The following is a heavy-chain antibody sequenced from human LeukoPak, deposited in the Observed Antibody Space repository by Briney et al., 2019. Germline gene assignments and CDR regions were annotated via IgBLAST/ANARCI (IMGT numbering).Heavy chain of an antibody. D-gene: IGHD3-22*01. V-gene: IGHV3-30-3*01. J-gene: IGHJ4*02. CDR3: ARSRYYYDSSGYGDDY. Sequence: PGGSLRLSCAASGFTFSSYAMHWVRQAPGKGLEWVAVISYDGSNKYYADFVKGRFTISRDNSKNTLYLQMNSLRAEDTAVYYCARSRYYYDSSGYGDDYWGQGTLVTVSS. CDR2: ISYDGSNK. CDR1: GFTFSSYA.